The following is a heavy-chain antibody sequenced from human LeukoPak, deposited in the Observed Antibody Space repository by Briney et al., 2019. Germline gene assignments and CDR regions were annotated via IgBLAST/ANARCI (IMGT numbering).Heavy chain of an antibody. Sequence: RGSLRLSCAASGFTVSSNYISWVRQAPGKGLEWVSVIFSGGSTYYADSVKGRFTISRDNSKNTLYLQMNSLRAEDTAVYYCARLRVVPAAIYYYYGMDVWGQGTTVTV. J-gene: IGHJ6*02. CDR3: ARLRVVPAAIYYYYGMDV. CDR1: GFTVSSNY. V-gene: IGHV3-53*01. CDR2: IFSGGST. D-gene: IGHD2-2*01.